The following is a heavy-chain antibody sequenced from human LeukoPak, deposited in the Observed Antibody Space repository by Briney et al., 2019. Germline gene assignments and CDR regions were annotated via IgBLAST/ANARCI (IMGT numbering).Heavy chain of an antibody. CDR3: ARDSNQCWNEGCVDP. CDR1: GFTFSSYN. J-gene: IGHJ5*02. D-gene: IGHD1-1*01. V-gene: IGHV3-48*04. CDR2: ISSSGSTV. Sequence: QPGGSLRLSCAASGFTFSSYNMNWVRQAPGKGLEWVSYISSSGSTVYYADSVKGRFTISRDNAKNSLYLQMNSLRAEDTAVYYCARDSNQCWNEGCVDPWGQGTLVTVSS.